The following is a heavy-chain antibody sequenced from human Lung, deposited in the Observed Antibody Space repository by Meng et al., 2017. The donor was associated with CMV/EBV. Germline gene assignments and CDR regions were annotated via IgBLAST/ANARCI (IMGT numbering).Heavy chain of an antibody. J-gene: IGHJ4*02. CDR1: GGSFSGYY. Sequence: SETLSSTFPVHGGSFSGYYWSWIRQPPGKGLEWIGEINPSGSTNYNPSLKSRVTISVDTSKNQFSLRLSSVTAADTALYYCARGILPQRGSTVPTPDYWGQGTLVTVSS. D-gene: IGHD4-11*01. CDR2: INPSGST. V-gene: IGHV4-34*01. CDR3: ARGILPQRGSTVPTPDY.